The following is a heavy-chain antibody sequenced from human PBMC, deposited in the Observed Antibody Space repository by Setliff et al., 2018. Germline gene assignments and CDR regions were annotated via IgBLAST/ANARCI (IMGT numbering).Heavy chain of an antibody. CDR1: GGTFTYYY. CDR2: ITHTGTTGST. D-gene: IGHD6-6*01. V-gene: IGHV4-34*01. Sequence: LSLTCAASGGTFTYYYWTWIRQSPAKGLEWIGEITHTGTTGSTKYNPSLKSRVTMSIDTSKNQFSLMVTSVTAADTAVYYCARGRNVASRLLDSWGQGTLVTVSS. J-gene: IGHJ4*02. CDR3: ARGRNVASRLLDS.